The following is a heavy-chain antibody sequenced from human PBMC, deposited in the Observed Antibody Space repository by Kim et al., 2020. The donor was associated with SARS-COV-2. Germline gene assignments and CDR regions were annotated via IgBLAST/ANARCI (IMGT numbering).Heavy chain of an antibody. J-gene: IGHJ6*03. V-gene: IGHV1-3*01. CDR3: ARNPPERYCSSTSCYYYYYMDV. D-gene: IGHD2-2*01. Sequence: ASVKVSCKASGYTFTSYAMHWVHQAPGQRLEWMGWINAGNGNTKYSQKFQGRVTITRDTSASTAYMELSSLRSEDTAVYYCARNPPERYCSSTSCYYYYYMDVWGKGTTVTVSS. CDR1: GYTFTSYA. CDR2: INAGNGNT.